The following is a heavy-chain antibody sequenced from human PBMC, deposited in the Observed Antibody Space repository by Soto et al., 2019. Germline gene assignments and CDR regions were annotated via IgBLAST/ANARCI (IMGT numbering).Heavy chain of an antibody. CDR2: IAYDGSNA. J-gene: IGHJ5*02. Sequence: QPGGSLRLSCAASGFTFRNHAMHWVRQAPGKGLECLAVIAYDGSNAFYRDSVKGRFTISRDNAKNTLYLQMNSLRAEDTALYHCARVAYYNLPINHLDPWGQGSLVTVSS. V-gene: IGHV3-30-3*01. CDR3: ARVAYYNLPINHLDP. D-gene: IGHD3-10*01. CDR1: GFTFRNHA.